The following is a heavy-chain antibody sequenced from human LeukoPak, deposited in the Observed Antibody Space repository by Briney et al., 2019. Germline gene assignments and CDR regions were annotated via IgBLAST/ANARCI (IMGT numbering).Heavy chain of an antibody. J-gene: IGHJ3*02. D-gene: IGHD3-3*01. CDR3: ARGSRFGVVGRDAFDI. V-gene: IGHV3-21*01. CDR1: GFTFSSYW. CDR2: ISISSNYI. Sequence: PGGSLRLSCAPSGFTFSSYWMSWVRQAPGKGLEWVSSISISSNYIYYADSVKGRFTISRDNAKNSLYLQVNSLRAEDTAVYYCARGSRFGVVGRDAFDIWGQGTVVTVSS.